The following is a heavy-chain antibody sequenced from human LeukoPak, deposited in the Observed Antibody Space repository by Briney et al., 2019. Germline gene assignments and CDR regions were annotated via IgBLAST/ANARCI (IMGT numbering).Heavy chain of an antibody. Sequence: GGSLRLSCTASGFTFGDYAMSWFRQAPGKGLEWVGFIRSKAYGGTTEYAASVKGRFTISRDDSKSIAYLQMNSLKTEDTAVYYCTRESVGYCSSTSCYGDHYYYYYMDVWGKGTTVTVSS. V-gene: IGHV3-49*03. CDR1: GFTFGDYA. CDR3: TRESVGYCSSTSCYGDHYYYYYMDV. J-gene: IGHJ6*03. D-gene: IGHD2-2*01. CDR2: IRSKAYGGTT.